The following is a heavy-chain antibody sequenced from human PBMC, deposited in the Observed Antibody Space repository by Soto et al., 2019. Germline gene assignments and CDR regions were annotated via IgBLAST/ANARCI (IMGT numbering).Heavy chain of an antibody. CDR1: GFTFTNYP. D-gene: IGHD3-10*01. J-gene: IGHJ4*02. CDR3: AKRPLKFEGSYFDY. CDR2: ISGSGGST. Sequence: EVQVLDSGGRLVQPGGSLRLSCAASGFTFTNYPMAWVRQAPAKGLEWVSTISGSGGSTFYADSVKGRFTISRDNSKNTVYLQMNSLRVEGTAVYYCAKRPLKFEGSYFDYWGQGTLVTVSS. V-gene: IGHV3-23*01.